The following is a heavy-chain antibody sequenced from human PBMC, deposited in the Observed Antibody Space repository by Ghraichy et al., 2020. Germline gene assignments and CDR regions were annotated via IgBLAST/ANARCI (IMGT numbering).Heavy chain of an antibody. Sequence: GESLNISCAASGFTFSSYGMHWVRQAPGKGLEYVSAISGNGDSIYHADSVKGRFTISRDNSKNTLYLQMGSLGAEDMAVYYCAKCPAHMDVWGQGTTVTVSS. CDR2: ISGNGDSI. V-gene: IGHV3-64*02. J-gene: IGHJ6*02. D-gene: IGHD2-2*01. CDR1: GFTFSSYG. CDR3: AKCPAHMDV.